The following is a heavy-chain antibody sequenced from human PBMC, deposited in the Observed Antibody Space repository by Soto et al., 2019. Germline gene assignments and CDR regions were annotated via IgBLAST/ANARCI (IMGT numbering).Heavy chain of an antibody. Sequence: GGSLRLSCAASGFTFSSYAMHWVRQAPGKGLEWVAVISYDGSNKYYADSVKGRFTISRDNSKNTLYLQMNSLRAEDTAVYYCARPSGIVLMVYALDYWGQGTRVTVSS. CDR2: ISYDGSNK. J-gene: IGHJ4*02. D-gene: IGHD2-8*01. V-gene: IGHV3-30-3*01. CDR1: GFTFSSYA. CDR3: ARPSGIVLMVYALDY.